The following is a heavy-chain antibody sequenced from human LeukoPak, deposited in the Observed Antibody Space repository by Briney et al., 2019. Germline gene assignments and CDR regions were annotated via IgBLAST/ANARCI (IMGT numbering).Heavy chain of an antibody. D-gene: IGHD3-10*01. CDR2: ISSSSSYI. CDR3: ARYFGSGSSRFDY. J-gene: IGHJ4*02. CDR1: GFTFSSYS. Sequence: GGSLRLSCAASGFTFSSYSMNWVRQAPGKGLEWVSSISSSSSYIYYADSVKGRFTISRDNAKNSLYLQMNSLRAEDTAVYYCARYFGSGSSRFDYWGQGTLVTVSS. V-gene: IGHV3-21*01.